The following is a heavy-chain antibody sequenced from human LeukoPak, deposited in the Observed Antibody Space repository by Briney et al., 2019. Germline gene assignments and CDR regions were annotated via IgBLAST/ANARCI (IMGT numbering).Heavy chain of an antibody. J-gene: IGHJ4*02. CDR1: GFTFRNYA. CDR2: ISGSGGST. D-gene: IGHD3-22*01. V-gene: IGHV3-23*01. CDR3: PAYDSSGSPYRY. Sequence: GGSLRLSCAASGFTFRNYAVSCVRQAPGEGLEWVSSISGSGGSTYYADCVKARFTIFRDNSKNTLYLQMNSLRAEDTAVYYCPAYDSSGSPYRYWGQGTLVTVSS.